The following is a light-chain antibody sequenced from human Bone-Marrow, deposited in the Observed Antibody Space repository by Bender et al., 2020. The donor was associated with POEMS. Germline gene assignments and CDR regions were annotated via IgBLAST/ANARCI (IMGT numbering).Light chain of an antibody. V-gene: IGLV2-11*01. Sequence: QFALTQPHSVSGSPGQAVAISCTGTSSDVGGYNYVSWYQQNPGKVPKLIIYDVNKRPSGVPDRFSGSKSGNTASLTISGLRTEDEADYYCCSFAGGFYVFGAGTKVTVL. CDR1: SSDVGGYNY. CDR2: DVN. CDR3: CSFAGGFYV. J-gene: IGLJ1*01.